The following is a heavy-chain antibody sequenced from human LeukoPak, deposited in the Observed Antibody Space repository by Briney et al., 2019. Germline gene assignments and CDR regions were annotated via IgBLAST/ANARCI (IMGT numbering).Heavy chain of an antibody. CDR1: GFPFETNA. D-gene: IGHD5-18*01. J-gene: IGHJ4*02. CDR2: IGNTET. V-gene: IGHV3-23*01. CDR3: AKDWIQFNRVFDCFDS. Sequence: GGSLRLSCATSGFPFETNAMSWVRQAPGKGLEWVATIGNTETFYADSVTGRFTISRDNSKNTVNLQMNRLRVEDTVIYYCAKDWIQFNRVFDCFDSWGQGTLVTVST.